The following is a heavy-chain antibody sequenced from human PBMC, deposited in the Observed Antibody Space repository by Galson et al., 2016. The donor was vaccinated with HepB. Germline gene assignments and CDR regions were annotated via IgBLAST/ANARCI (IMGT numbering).Heavy chain of an antibody. V-gene: IGHV3-23*01. CDR2: ISGAGTA. D-gene: IGHD4-17*01. CDR1: GFPFSSYA. J-gene: IGHJ4*02. Sequence: SCAASGFPFSSYAMSWVRQAPGKGLAWVSTISGAGTASYAYSVKGRFTISRDNSNNTLDQQMDSLRVEDTALYFCFRVPRNYADYSAGVGDCWGQGTLLTVSS. CDR3: FRVPRNYADYSAGVGDC.